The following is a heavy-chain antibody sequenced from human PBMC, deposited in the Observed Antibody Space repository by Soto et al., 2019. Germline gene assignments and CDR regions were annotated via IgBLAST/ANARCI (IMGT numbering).Heavy chain of an antibody. CDR2: MKQDGSEK. J-gene: IGHJ5*02. CDR3: AVDCGGDCYANNWFDP. V-gene: IGHV3-7*01. CDR1: GFTFSSYW. Sequence: EVQLVESGGGLVQPGGSLRLSCAASGFTFSSYWMSWVRQAPGKGLEWVANMKQDGSEKNYVDSVKGRFTISRDNAKNSLYLQMSSLRAEDTAVYYCAVDCGGDCYANNWFDPWGQGTLVTVSS. D-gene: IGHD2-21*01.